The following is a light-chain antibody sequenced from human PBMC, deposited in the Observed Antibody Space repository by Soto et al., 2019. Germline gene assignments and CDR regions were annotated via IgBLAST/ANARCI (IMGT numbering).Light chain of an antibody. CDR2: TDN. Sequence: QSVLTQPPSASGTPGQRVTISCSGGSSNIGINTVNWYQQVPGTAPKLLIYTDNQRPSGVPDRFSGSKSGTSASLAISGLQSEDEANNYCAEWDNSQNALYVCATGRKATV. V-gene: IGLV1-44*01. J-gene: IGLJ1*01. CDR1: SSNIGINT. CDR3: AEWDNSQNALYV.